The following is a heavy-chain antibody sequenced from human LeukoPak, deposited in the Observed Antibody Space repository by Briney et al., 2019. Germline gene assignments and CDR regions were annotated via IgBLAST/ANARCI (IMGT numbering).Heavy chain of an antibody. CDR3: AKAGVYVVLMVYTHFDY. D-gene: IGHD2-8*01. CDR2: ISGSDDST. V-gene: IGHV3-23*01. Sequence: GGSLRLSCAASGFTFSSYWMTWVRQAPGKGLEWVSSISGSDDSTYYADSVKGRFTISRDNSKNTLYLQMNSLRAEDTAVYYCAKAGVYVVLMVYTHFDYWGQGTLVTVSS. CDR1: GFTFSSYW. J-gene: IGHJ4*02.